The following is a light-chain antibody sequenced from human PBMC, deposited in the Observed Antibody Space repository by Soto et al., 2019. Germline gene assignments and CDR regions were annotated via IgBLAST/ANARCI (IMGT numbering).Light chain of an antibody. V-gene: IGKV1-9*01. Sequence: IQLPQSPSSLSASVGDRDTITCRASQGIRSYLAWYQQKPGKAPKLLIYAASTLQSGFPSRFSGSGSGTEFTLTSISLQPEDVATYYCQHLNSYPLTCCGGTKVEIK. CDR3: QHLNSYPLT. J-gene: IGKJ4*01. CDR1: QGIRSY. CDR2: AAS.